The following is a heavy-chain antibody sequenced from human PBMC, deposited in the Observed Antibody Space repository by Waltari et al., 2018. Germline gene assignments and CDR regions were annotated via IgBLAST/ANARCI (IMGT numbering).Heavy chain of an antibody. J-gene: IGHJ3*02. CDR2: MNPNSGNT. D-gene: IGHD3-22*01. CDR3: ARGSRITMIVVVGTNAFDI. V-gene: IGHV1-8*02. Sequence: QVQLVQSGAEVKKPGASVKVSCKASGYTFTSYDINWVRQATGQGLEWMGWMNPNSGNTGYAQKFQGRVTMTRNTSISTAYMELSSLRPEDTAVYYCARGSRITMIVVVGTNAFDIWGQGTMVTVSS. CDR1: GYTFTSYD.